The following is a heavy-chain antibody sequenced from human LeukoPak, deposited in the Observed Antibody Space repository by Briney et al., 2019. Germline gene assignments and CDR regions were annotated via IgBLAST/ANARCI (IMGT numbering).Heavy chain of an antibody. J-gene: IGHJ4*02. CDR3: ARDPPGIAAAGYDY. CDR2: INPNSGGT. D-gene: IGHD6-13*01. V-gene: IGHV1-2*02. Sequence: ASVKVSCKASGYTFTGYYMHWVRQAPGQGLEWMGWINPNSGGTNYAQKFQGRVTMTRDTSISTAYVELSRLRSDDTAVYYCARDPPGIAAAGYDYWGQGTLVTVSS. CDR1: GYTFTGYY.